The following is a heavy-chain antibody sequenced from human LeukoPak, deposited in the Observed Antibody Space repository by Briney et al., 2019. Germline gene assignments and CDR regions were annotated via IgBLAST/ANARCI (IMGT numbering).Heavy chain of an antibody. Sequence: SETLSLTCTVSGGSISSYYWSWIRQPAGKGLEWIGRIYSSGSTNYNPSLKSRVTMSVDTSKNQFSLRLSSLTAADTAVYYCARVAVFGVVSSDYYYYYMDVWGKGTTVTVSS. CDR1: GGSISSYY. CDR3: ARVAVFGVVSSDYYYYYMDV. D-gene: IGHD3-3*01. J-gene: IGHJ6*03. CDR2: IYSSGST. V-gene: IGHV4-4*07.